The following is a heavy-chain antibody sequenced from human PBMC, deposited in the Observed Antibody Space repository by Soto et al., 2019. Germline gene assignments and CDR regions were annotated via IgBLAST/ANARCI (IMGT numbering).Heavy chain of an antibody. J-gene: IGHJ4*02. CDR1: GGFITNDY. Sequence: SETLSLTCAVSGGFITNDYWSWIRQPPGKGLEWIGEINHSGSTNYNPSLKSRVTISVDTSKNQFSLKLSSVTAADTAVYYCAGNTAMVRGSEYWGQGTLVTVSS. CDR3: AGNTAMVRGSEY. D-gene: IGHD5-18*01. V-gene: IGHV4-34*01. CDR2: INHSGST.